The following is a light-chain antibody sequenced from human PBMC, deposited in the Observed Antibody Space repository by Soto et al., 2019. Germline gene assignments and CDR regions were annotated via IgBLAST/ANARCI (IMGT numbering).Light chain of an antibody. J-gene: IGKJ1*01. V-gene: IGKV1-39*01. CDR3: QQSYSTPRS. CDR2: DAS. Sequence: DLQMTQSPSSLSASVGDRVTITCRASQNIRNFLNWYQQKPGKAPKLLIYDASNLQTGAPSRFSGSGSGTDFTLTISSLQPEDFATYYCQQSYSTPRSFAQGTKVDVK. CDR1: QNIRNF.